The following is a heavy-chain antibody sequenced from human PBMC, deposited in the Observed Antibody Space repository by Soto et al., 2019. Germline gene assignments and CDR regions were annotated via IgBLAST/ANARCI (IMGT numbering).Heavy chain of an antibody. CDR2: ISGSGGST. J-gene: IGHJ1*01. CDR3: AKDVYYDSSGYLASEYFQH. CDR1: GFTFSSYA. Sequence: EVQLLESGGGLVQPGGSLRLSCAASGFTFSSYAMSWVRQAPGKGLEWVSAISGSGGSTYYADSVKGRFTISRDNSKNTLYLQMNSLRAEDTAVYYCAKDVYYDSSGYLASEYFQHWGQGTLVTVSS. V-gene: IGHV3-23*01. D-gene: IGHD3-22*01.